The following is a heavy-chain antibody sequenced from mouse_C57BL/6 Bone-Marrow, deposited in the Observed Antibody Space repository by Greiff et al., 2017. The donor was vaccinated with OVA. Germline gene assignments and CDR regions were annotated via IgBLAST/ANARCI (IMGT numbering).Heavy chain of an antibody. D-gene: IGHD2-2*01. Sequence: QVHVKQPGAELVMPGASVKLSCKASGYTFTSYWMHWVKQRPGQGLEWIGEIDPSDSYTNYNQKFKGKSTLTVDKSSSTTYMQLSSLTSEDSAVYYCARYGYYWYFDVWGTGTTVTVSS. V-gene: IGHV1-69*01. CDR2: IDPSDSYT. CDR1: GYTFTSYW. CDR3: ARYGYYWYFDV. J-gene: IGHJ1*03.